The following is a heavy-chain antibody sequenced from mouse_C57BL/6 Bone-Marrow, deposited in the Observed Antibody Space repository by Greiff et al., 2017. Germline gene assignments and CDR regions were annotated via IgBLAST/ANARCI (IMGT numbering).Heavy chain of an antibody. V-gene: IGHV1-4*01. J-gene: IGHJ4*01. D-gene: IGHD1-1*01. CDR1: GYTFTSYT. CDR2: INPSSGYT. CDR3: ARNRYYGMGAMDY. Sequence: QVQLQQSGAELARPGASVKMSCKASGYTFTSYTMHWVKQRPGQGLEWIGYINPSSGYTKYNQKFKDKATLTADKSSSTAYMQLSSLTSEDSAVYYCARNRYYGMGAMDYWGQGTSVTVSS.